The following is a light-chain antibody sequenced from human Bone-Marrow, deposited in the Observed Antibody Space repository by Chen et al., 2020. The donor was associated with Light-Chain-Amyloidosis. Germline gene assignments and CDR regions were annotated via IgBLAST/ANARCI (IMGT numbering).Light chain of an antibody. V-gene: IGLV3-25*03. CDR3: QSADSSGTYEVI. CDR2: RDT. Sequence: YELTQPPSVSVSPGQTARITCSGDDLPTKYAYWYQQKQGQAPVLVIHRDTERPSGISERFSGSSSGTTATLTISGVQAEDGADYHCQSADSSGTYEVIFGGGTKLPVL. CDR1: DLPTKY. J-gene: IGLJ2*01.